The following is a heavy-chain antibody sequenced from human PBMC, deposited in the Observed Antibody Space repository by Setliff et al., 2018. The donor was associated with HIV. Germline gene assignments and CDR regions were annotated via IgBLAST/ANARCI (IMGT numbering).Heavy chain of an antibody. J-gene: IGHJ5*02. CDR1: GGSFGVYR. D-gene: IGHD3-10*01. CDR3: ARDRHSSGLGSYGP. Sequence: SETLSLTCTISGGSFGVYRWSWIRQSAGRGLEWIGRIDSSGTTDYKPSLKGRVAISVDTSGNQFSLRVTSVTAAGTAVYFCARDRHSSGLGSYGPWGPGILVTVSS. CDR2: IDSSGTT. V-gene: IGHV4-4*07.